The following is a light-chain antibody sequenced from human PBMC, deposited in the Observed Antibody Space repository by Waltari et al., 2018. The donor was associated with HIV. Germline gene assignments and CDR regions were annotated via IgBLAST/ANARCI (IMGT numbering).Light chain of an antibody. CDR3: GTWDSSLSAYVV. CDR2: DTN. Sequence: QSVLTQPPSVSAAPGQKVTISCSGSSSNIGSNYVSWYQQLPGTAPKLLIYDTNKRPSRIPARFSGSKSGTSATLGITGLQTGDEADYYCGTWDSSLSAYVVVGGGTKLTVL. J-gene: IGLJ2*01. V-gene: IGLV1-51*01. CDR1: SSNIGSNY.